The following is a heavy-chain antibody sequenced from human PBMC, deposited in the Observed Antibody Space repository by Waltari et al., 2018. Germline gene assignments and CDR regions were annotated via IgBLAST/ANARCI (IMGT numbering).Heavy chain of an antibody. D-gene: IGHD3-10*01. CDR3: ARWVIWFGELFIDY. CDR2: INHSGST. Sequence: QVQLQQWGAGLLKPSETLSLTCAVYGGSFSGYYWSWIRQPPGKGLEWIGEINHSGSTNYNPSLKSRVTISVDTSENQFSLKLSSVTAADTAVYYCARWVIWFGELFIDYWGQGTLVTVSS. CDR1: GGSFSGYY. V-gene: IGHV4-34*01. J-gene: IGHJ4*02.